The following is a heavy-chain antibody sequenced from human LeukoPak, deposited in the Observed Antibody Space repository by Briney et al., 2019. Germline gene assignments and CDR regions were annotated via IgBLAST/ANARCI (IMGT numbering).Heavy chain of an antibody. CDR3: ARVGTVLARHGDYDYFDY. CDR1: GGTFSSYA. Sequence: ASVKVSCKASGGTFSSYAISWVRQAPGQGLEWMGGIIPIFGTANYAQKFQGRVTITADESTSTAYMELSSLRSEDTAVYYCARVGTVLARHGDYDYFDYWGQGTLVTVSS. CDR2: IIPIFGTA. J-gene: IGHJ4*02. D-gene: IGHD4-17*01. V-gene: IGHV1-69*01.